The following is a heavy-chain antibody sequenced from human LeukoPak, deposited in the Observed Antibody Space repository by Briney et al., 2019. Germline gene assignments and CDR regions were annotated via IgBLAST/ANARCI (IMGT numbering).Heavy chain of an antibody. J-gene: IGHJ6*02. CDR1: GFTFSDYY. CDR2: ISGSGVNT. V-gene: IGHV3-23*01. CDR3: ARDTSFNYGAHAMDV. D-gene: IGHD4/OR15-4a*01. Sequence: GGSLRLSCAASGFTFSDYYMGWIRQAPGKGLEWVLGISGSGVNTYYADSVKGRFTISRDNSKNTLYLQLNSLRGEGTAIYYCARDTSFNYGAHAMDVWGQGTTVTVSS.